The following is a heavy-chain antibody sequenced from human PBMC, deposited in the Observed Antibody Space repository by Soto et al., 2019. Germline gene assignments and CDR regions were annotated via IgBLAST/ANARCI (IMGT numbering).Heavy chain of an antibody. CDR1: GFTFITYG. J-gene: IGHJ4*02. Sequence: PGCSLRLSCAPSGFTFITYGMHWVRQAPGKGLEWVAVIWYDGSNQYYADSVKGRFTISRDNSKNMLYLQMNSLRAEDTAVYYCARDLGAFNYGSAYFDYWGQGTPVTVSS. D-gene: IGHD3-10*01. CDR2: IWYDGSNQ. V-gene: IGHV3-33*01. CDR3: ARDLGAFNYGSAYFDY.